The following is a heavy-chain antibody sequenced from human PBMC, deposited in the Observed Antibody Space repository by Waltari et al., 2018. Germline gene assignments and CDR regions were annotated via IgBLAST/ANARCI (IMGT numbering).Heavy chain of an antibody. CDR3: VRDICRDAAGCRYFDH. Sequence: QVRLRESVPGLVKPSETLSLSCMVSGGPISTHYWTWIRQAPGKGQEYIGYIHPSGETKPNPSLEGRVTISLDTSKKEFYLNLTAVTAADTAVYFCVRDICRDAAGCRYFDHWGQGRLVTVSS. V-gene: IGHV4-59*11. CDR2: IHPSGET. J-gene: IGHJ4*02. CDR1: GGPISTHY. D-gene: IGHD6-13*01.